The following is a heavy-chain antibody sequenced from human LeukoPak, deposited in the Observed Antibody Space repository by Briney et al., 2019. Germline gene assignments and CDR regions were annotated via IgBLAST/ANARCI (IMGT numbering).Heavy chain of an antibody. D-gene: IGHD2-15*01. J-gene: IGHJ4*02. CDR2: ISSSSITI. Sequence: GGSLRLSCAASGFTFSSYSLNWVRQAPGKGLEWVTFISSSSITIYYADSVKGRFAISRDNAEKSLYLQMNSLRAEDTAVYYCARGRGGSYSAIDYWGQGTLVTVSS. CDR1: GFTFSSYS. CDR3: ARGRGGSYSAIDY. V-gene: IGHV3-48*04.